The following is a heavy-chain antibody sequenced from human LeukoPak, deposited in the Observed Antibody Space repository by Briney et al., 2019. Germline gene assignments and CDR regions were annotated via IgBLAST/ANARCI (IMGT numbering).Heavy chain of an antibody. V-gene: IGHV4-4*07. D-gene: IGHD3-3*01. Sequence: SETLSLTCTVSGGSISSHYWSWIRQPAGKGLEWIGRIYTSGSTNYNPSLKSRVTMSVDTSKNQFSLKLSSVTAADTAVYYCARGSYYDFWSGYYYWYFDLWGRGTLVTVSS. CDR3: ARGSYYDFWSGYYYWYFDL. CDR2: IYTSGST. J-gene: IGHJ2*01. CDR1: GGSISSHY.